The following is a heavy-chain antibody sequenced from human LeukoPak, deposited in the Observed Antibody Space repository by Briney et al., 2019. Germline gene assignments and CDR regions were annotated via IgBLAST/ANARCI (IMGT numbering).Heavy chain of an antibody. D-gene: IGHD5-12*01. Sequence: PGGSLRLSCAASAFTFSSYPMHWVRQAPGKGLEYVSAISENGDSTFYVSSVKGRFTISRDNSKNTLYLQMGSLRDEDMAVYYCAKVHSGYDSDDYWGQGTLVTVSS. J-gene: IGHJ4*02. CDR3: AKVHSGYDSDDY. CDR1: AFTFSSYP. V-gene: IGHV3-64*01. CDR2: ISENGDST.